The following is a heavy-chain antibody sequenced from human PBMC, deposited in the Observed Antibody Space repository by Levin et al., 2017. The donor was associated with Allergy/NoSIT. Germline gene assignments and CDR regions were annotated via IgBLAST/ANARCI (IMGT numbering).Heavy chain of an antibody. D-gene: IGHD5-24*01. J-gene: IGHJ4*02. V-gene: IGHV3-23*01. CDR1: GFTFNTYA. Sequence: GGSLRLSCTASGFTFNTYAMTWVRQAPGKGLEWVSTITGSGGNTYYPDSVKGRFTISRDNSKNTLYLQMDTLRAEDTALYYCAKSATNLAYGEFEYWGQGTLLTVSS. CDR2: ITGSGGNT. CDR3: AKSATNLAYGEFEY.